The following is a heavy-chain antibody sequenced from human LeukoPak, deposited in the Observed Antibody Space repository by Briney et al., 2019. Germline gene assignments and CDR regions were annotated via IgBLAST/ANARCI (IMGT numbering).Heavy chain of an antibody. CDR3: ARITSGYDSWIAEYFQH. D-gene: IGHD5-12*01. J-gene: IGHJ1*01. CDR2: ISPILGIA. CDR1: GGTFSSYA. V-gene: IGHV1-69*04. Sequence: ASVKVSCKASGGTFSSYAISWVRQAPGQGLEWMGRISPILGIANYAQKFQGRVTITADKSTSTAYMELSSLRSEDTAVYYCARITSGYDSWIAEYFQHWGQGTLVTVSS.